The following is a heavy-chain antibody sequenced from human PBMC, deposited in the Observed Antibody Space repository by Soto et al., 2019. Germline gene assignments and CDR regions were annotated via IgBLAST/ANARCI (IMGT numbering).Heavy chain of an antibody. CDR3: ARVQEDIVLMVYAVPRPWFDP. Sequence: SETLSLTFTVSDGSISREDWSWIRQPPGKGLEWIGYIYYSGSTNYNPSLKSRVTISVDTSKNQFSLKLSSVTAADTAVYYCARVQEDIVLMVYAVPRPWFDPWGQGTLVTVSS. D-gene: IGHD2-8*01. CDR2: IYYSGST. J-gene: IGHJ5*02. V-gene: IGHV4-59*01. CDR1: DGSISRED.